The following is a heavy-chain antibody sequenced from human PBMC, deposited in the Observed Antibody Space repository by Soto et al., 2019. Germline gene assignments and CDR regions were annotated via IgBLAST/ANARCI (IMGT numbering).Heavy chain of an antibody. J-gene: IGHJ3*02. V-gene: IGHV3-74*01. CDR3: AIEKVGPTSVHVFDI. CDR2: INGDASTI. Sequence: PGGSLRLSCAASGFSFDDYAMHWVRQAPGKGLVWVSHINGDASTIVYADSVKGRFTVSRDNAKNTLYLQLNSLRVEDTAVYYYAIEKVGPTSVHVFDIWGQGTMVTVSS. CDR1: GFSFDDYA. D-gene: IGHD1-26*01.